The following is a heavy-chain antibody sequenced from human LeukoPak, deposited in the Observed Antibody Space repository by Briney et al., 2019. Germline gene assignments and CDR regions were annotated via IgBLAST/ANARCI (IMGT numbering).Heavy chain of an antibody. Sequence: GGSLRPSCAASGFTFSNAWMSWVRQAPGKGLEWVGRIKSKTDGGTTDYAAPVKGRFTISRDDSKNTLYLQMNTLKTEDTAVYYCTTASDCSGGTCYFDYWGQGTLVTVSS. J-gene: IGHJ4*02. CDR3: TTASDCSGGTCYFDY. D-gene: IGHD2-15*01. V-gene: IGHV3-15*01. CDR2: IKSKTDGGTT. CDR1: GFTFSNAW.